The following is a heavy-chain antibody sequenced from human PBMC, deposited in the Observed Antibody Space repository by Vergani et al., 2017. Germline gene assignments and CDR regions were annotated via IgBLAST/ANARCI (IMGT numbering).Heavy chain of an antibody. CDR2: ISWNSGRI. D-gene: IGHD5-18*01. CDR1: GFTFDDYA. V-gene: IGHV3-9*01. CDR3: AKDIRRGYSYGSFNYYYYGMDV. J-gene: IGHJ6*02. Sequence: EVQLVESGGGLVQPGRSLRLSCAASGFTFDDYAMHWVRQVPGKGLEWVSGISWNSGRIGYADSVKGRFTISRDNAKNSLYLQMNSLRAEDTALYYCAKDIRRGYSYGSFNYYYYGMDVWGQGTTVTVSS.